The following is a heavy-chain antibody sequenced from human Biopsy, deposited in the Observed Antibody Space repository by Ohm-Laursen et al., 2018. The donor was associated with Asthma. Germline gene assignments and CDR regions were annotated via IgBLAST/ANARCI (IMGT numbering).Heavy chain of an antibody. D-gene: IGHD1-26*01. Sequence: SLRLSCTASGFNFDDYGMNWVRHGPGKGLEWVAGISWNSVSIAYADSVRGRFTISRDNAKTSLYLQMNSLRDGDTAVYFCAKNSRRGSHDPFDIWGQGTMVTVSS. J-gene: IGHJ3*02. CDR3: AKNSRRGSHDPFDI. V-gene: IGHV3-9*01. CDR2: ISWNSVSI. CDR1: GFNFDDYG.